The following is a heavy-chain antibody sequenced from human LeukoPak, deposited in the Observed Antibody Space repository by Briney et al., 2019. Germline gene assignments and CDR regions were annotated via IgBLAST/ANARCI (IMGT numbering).Heavy chain of an antibody. CDR3: ARDYYDSSDPLSAFDI. CDR1: GRSISPYY. V-gene: IGHV3-21*01. J-gene: IGHJ3*02. D-gene: IGHD3-22*01. CDR2: ISSSSSYI. Sequence: ETLSLTCSVSGRSISPYYWSWFRQAPGKGLEWVSSISSSSSYIYYADSVKGRFTISRDNAKNSLYLQMNSLRAEDTAVYYCARDYYDSSDPLSAFDIWGQGTMVTVSS.